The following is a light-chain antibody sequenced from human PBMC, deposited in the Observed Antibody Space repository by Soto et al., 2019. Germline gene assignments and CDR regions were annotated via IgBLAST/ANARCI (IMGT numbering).Light chain of an antibody. CDR3: QQYNKWPLT. Sequence: EIVMTQSPATLSVSPGERATLSCRASQSVSSNLAWYQQKPGQAPRLLIYSTSTRATGIPARFSGSGSGTEFSLTISSLQSEDFAVYYCQQYNKWPLTFGGGTKMEIK. CDR1: QSVSSN. CDR2: STS. V-gene: IGKV3-15*01. J-gene: IGKJ4*01.